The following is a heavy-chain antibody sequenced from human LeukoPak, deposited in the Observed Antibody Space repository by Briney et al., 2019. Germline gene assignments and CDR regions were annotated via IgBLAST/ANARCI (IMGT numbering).Heavy chain of an antibody. CDR3: ARLESTRWQVVVVAAPDPGAYYYYGMDV. D-gene: IGHD2-15*01. V-gene: IGHV4-39*01. CDR1: GGSISSSSYY. CDR2: IYYSGST. Sequence: SSETLSLTCTVSGGSISSSSYYWGWIRQPPGKGLEWIGSIYYSGSTYYNPSLKSRVTISVDTSKNQFSLKLSSVTAADTAVYYCARLESTRWQVVVVAAPDPGAYYYYGMDVWGQGTTVTVSS. J-gene: IGHJ6*02.